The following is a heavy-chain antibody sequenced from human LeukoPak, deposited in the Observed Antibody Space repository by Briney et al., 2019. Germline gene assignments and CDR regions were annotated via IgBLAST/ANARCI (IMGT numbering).Heavy chain of an antibody. CDR2: MNPNSGNT. J-gene: IGHJ4*02. Sequence: ASVKVSCKASGYTFTSYDINWVRQATGQGLEWMGWMNPNSGNTGYAQKFQGRVTMTRNTSISTAYMELSSLRSEDTAVYYCARPPRDGYNYREEETNDYWGQGTLVTVSS. V-gene: IGHV1-8*01. CDR1: GYTFTSYD. CDR3: ARPPRDGYNYREEETNDY. D-gene: IGHD5-24*01.